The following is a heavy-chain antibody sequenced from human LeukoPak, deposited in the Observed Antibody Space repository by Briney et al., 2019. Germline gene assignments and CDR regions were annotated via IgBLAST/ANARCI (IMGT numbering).Heavy chain of an antibody. D-gene: IGHD6-6*01. Sequence: GGSLRLSCAASGFSFSSYAMSWVRQAPGTGLEWVSAISGSGASTYYADSVKGRFTISRDNSKNVLYLQMNSPRAEDTAVYYCAKDLAARVLPMDVWGQGTTVTVSS. CDR3: AKDLAARVLPMDV. CDR2: ISGSGAST. CDR1: GFSFSSYA. J-gene: IGHJ6*02. V-gene: IGHV3-23*01.